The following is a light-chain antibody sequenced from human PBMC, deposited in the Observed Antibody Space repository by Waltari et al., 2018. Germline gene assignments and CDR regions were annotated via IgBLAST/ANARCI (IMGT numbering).Light chain of an antibody. CDR1: ESIGRY. J-gene: IGKJ2*01. CDR3: QQYDSFPYT. V-gene: IGKV1-39*01. Sequence: DIQMTQSPSSLSASVGDRITITCRASESIGRYLTWYQQRPGKAPKLLIYAASNLQSGAPSRFSGSGPGTAFTLTISSLQPEDSATYYCQQYDSFPYTFGQGTKLEIK. CDR2: AAS.